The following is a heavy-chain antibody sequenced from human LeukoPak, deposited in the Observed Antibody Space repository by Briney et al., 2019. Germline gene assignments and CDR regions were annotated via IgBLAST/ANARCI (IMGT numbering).Heavy chain of an antibody. J-gene: IGHJ4*02. D-gene: IGHD6-13*01. CDR2: ISAYNGNT. CDR3: ARDHTAAAIQGY. V-gene: IGHV1-18*01. Sequence: ASVKVSCKASGYTFTSYGISWVRQAPGQGLEWMGWISAYNGNTNYAQKLQGRATMTTDTSTSTAYMELRSLKSDDTAVYYCARDHTAAAIQGYWGQGTLVTVSS. CDR1: GYTFTSYG.